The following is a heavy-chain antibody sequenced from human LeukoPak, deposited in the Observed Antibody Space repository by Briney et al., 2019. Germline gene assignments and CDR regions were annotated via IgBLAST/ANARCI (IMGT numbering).Heavy chain of an antibody. J-gene: IGHJ4*02. CDR1: SGSFSGYY. CDR3: ASRGR. V-gene: IGHV4-34*01. CDR2: INDSGSI. Sequence: PSETLSLTCAVYSGSFSGYYWSWIRQPPGKGLEWIGEINDSGSINYNPSLKSRVTISLDTSKNQFSLRLTSVTAADTAVYYCASRGRWGQGTLVTVSS.